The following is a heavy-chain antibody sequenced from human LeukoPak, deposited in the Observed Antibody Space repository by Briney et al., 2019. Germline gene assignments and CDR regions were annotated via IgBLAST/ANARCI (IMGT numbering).Heavy chain of an antibody. Sequence: SETLSLTCTVSGGSISSSSDYWGWIRQPPGKGLEWIGSMYYSGNTYYNPSLQSRVSISVDTSKNQFSLKLSSVTAADTAVYYCVRHVAVAGNWFDPWGQGTLVTVSS. V-gene: IGHV4-39*01. CDR2: MYYSGNT. CDR3: VRHVAVAGNWFDP. J-gene: IGHJ5*02. D-gene: IGHD6-19*01. CDR1: GGSISSSSDY.